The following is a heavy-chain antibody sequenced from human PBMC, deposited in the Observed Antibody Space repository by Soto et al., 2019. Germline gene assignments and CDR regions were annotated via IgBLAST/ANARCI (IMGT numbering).Heavy chain of an antibody. D-gene: IGHD4-4*01. Sequence: ASVKVSCKASGYTFTSYDINWVRQATGQGLEWMGWMNPNSGNTGYAQKFQGRVTMTRNTSISTAYMELSSLRSEDTAVYYCARWIGPYSNCAYYYGMDVWGQGTTVTVSS. CDR3: ARWIGPYSNCAYYYGMDV. CDR2: MNPNSGNT. J-gene: IGHJ6*02. CDR1: GYTFTSYD. V-gene: IGHV1-8*01.